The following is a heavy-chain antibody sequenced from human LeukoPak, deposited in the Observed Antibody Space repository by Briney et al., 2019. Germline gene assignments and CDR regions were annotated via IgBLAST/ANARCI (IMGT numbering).Heavy chain of an antibody. J-gene: IGHJ1*01. CDR3: ARDSSEFRSLIFH. CDR2: ITPMFGTA. Sequence: SVKVSCKASGGTFSSYAINWVRQAPGQGLEWMGGITPMFGTAKYAQKFQGRVTITADESTSTAYMELSSLRSEDTAVYYCARDSSEFRSLIFHWGQGTPVTVSS. V-gene: IGHV1-69*13. CDR1: GGTFSSYA. D-gene: IGHD3-9*01.